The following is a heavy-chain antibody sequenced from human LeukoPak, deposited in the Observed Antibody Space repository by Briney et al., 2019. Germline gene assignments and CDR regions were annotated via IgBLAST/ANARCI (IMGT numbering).Heavy chain of an antibody. CDR2: INPNSGGP. CDR3: ARDLPGFTIYDYVWGSYRPFDY. D-gene: IGHD3-16*02. Sequence: ASVKVSCKASGYTFTGYYMHWVRQAPGQGLEWMGWINPNSGGPNYAQKFQGRVTMTRDTSISPAYMELSRLRSDDTAVYYCARDLPGFTIYDYVWGSYRPFDYWGQGTLVTVSS. CDR1: GYTFTGYY. V-gene: IGHV1-2*02. J-gene: IGHJ4*02.